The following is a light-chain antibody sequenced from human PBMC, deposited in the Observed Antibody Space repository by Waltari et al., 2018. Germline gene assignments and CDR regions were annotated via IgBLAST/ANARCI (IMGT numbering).Light chain of an antibody. CDR1: QSLTKRY. V-gene: IGKV3-20*01. Sequence: VLTQSPGTLSLSLGERATLSCRASQSLTKRYLAWYQQKPGQAPRLLIYGATSRAVGIPDRFSGSGSGTDFTLTISSLEPDDFAVYYCQQYGSSVMYTFGQGTKLEIK. CDR3: QQYGSSVMYT. CDR2: GAT. J-gene: IGKJ2*01.